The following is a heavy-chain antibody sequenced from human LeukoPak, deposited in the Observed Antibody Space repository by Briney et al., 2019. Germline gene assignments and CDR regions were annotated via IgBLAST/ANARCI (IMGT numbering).Heavy chain of an antibody. CDR2: ISSSSSTI. V-gene: IGHV3-48*01. CDR1: GFTFSSYP. D-gene: IGHD3-22*01. Sequence: GGSLRLSCAASGFTFSSYPMNWVRQAPGKGLEWVSYISSSSSTIYYADSVKGRFTISRDNAKNSLYLQMNSLRAEDTAVYYCASYDNSRRLEYWGQGTLVTVSS. CDR3: ASYDNSRRLEY. J-gene: IGHJ4*02.